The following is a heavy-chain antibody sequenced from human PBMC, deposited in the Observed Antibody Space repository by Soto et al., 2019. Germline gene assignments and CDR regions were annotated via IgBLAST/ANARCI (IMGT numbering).Heavy chain of an antibody. Sequence: PGGSLRLSCAVSGLTFSSFEMNWVRQAPGKGLDWVAYISRSGSTTHYADSVKGRFIISRDNTRNSLFLQMNSLRAEDTGFYYCAREAAAGTDYFDPWGQGTLVTVSS. CDR3: AREAAAGTDYFDP. J-gene: IGHJ5*02. D-gene: IGHD6-13*01. CDR1: GLTFSSFE. V-gene: IGHV3-48*03. CDR2: ISRSGSTT.